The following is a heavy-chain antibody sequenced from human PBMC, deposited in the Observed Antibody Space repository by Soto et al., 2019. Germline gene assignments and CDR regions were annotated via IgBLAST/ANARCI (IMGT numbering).Heavy chain of an antibody. V-gene: IGHV3-7*03. CDR1: GFTFSSYW. Sequence: EVQLVESGGGLVQSGGSLRLSCAASGFTFSSYWMSWVRQAPGKGLEWVANIKQDGSEKYYVDSVKGRFTISRDNAKNSLYLQMNSLRAEDTAVYYCARAPPYYYYGMDVWGQGTKVTVSS. CDR2: IKQDGSEK. J-gene: IGHJ6*02. CDR3: ARAPPYYYYGMDV.